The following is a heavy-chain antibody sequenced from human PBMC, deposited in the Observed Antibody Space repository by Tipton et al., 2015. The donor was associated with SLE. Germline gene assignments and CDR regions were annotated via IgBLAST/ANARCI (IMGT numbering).Heavy chain of an antibody. Sequence: TLSLTCTVSGGSISSSSYYWAWIRQPPGKGLEWIGSIYYSGSTYYNPSLESRVTISVDTSKNQFSLKLSSVTAADTAVFYCAHVNWGTNFDYWGQGTLVTVSS. CDR3: AHVNWGTNFDY. D-gene: IGHD7-27*01. J-gene: IGHJ4*02. V-gene: IGHV4-39*07. CDR1: GGSISSSSYY. CDR2: IYYSGST.